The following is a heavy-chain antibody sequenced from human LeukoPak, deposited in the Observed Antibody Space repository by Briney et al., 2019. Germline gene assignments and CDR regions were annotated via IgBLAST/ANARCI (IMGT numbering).Heavy chain of an antibody. CDR2: ITGSGGSM. J-gene: IGHJ4*02. Sequence: PGGSLRLSCAASGFTFSVYAMTWVRQAPGKGLQCVSSITGSGGSMYYAESVKGRFTISRDNSKNTLYLQINSLRAEDTAVYYCAKDTPDDKAEATPYFDFWGQGTLVTVSS. D-gene: IGHD6-25*01. V-gene: IGHV3-23*01. CDR1: GFTFSVYA. CDR3: AKDTPDDKAEATPYFDF.